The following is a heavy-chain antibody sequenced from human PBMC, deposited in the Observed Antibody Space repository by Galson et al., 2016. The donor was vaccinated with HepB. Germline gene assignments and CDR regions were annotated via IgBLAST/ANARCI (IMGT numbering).Heavy chain of an antibody. D-gene: IGHD2-2*01. Sequence: SVKVSCKASGDTFNSIAISWVRQAPGEGLQWMGGIIPIFGTPTYAPNFQGRVTITADESTTTAFLHLTSLRSEDAAIYYCATASPAPSLPSGMDVWGQGTTVTVSS. CDR2: IIPIFGTP. J-gene: IGHJ6*02. V-gene: IGHV1-69*13. CDR1: GDTFNSIA. CDR3: ATASPAPSLPSGMDV.